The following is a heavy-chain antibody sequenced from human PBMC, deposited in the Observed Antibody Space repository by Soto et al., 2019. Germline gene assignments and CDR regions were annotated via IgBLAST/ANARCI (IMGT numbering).Heavy chain of an antibody. D-gene: IGHD3-10*01. CDR2: ISYDGSNK. J-gene: IGHJ2*01. CDR1: GFTFSSYA. V-gene: IGHV3-30-3*01. CDR3: ARSGANWYFDL. Sequence: QVQLVESGGGVVQPGRSLRLSCAASGFTFSSYAMHWVRQAPGKGLEWVAVISYDGSNKYYADSVKGRFTISRDNSKNTLSLQMNSLRAEDTAVYYCARSGANWYFDLWGRGTLVTVSS.